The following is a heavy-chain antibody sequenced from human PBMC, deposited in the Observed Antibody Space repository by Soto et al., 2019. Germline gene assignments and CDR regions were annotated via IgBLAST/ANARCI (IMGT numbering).Heavy chain of an antibody. J-gene: IGHJ4*02. CDR1: GFTFSSYA. CDR2: ISGSGGST. Sequence: EVQLLESGGGLVQPGGSLRLSCAASGFTFSSYATSWVRQAPGKGLEWVSAISGSGGSTYYADSVKGRFTISRDNSKNTLYLQMNSLRAEDTAVYYCAKDGVRGDYLGIDYWGQGTLVTVSS. CDR3: AKDGVRGDYLGIDY. D-gene: IGHD4-17*01. V-gene: IGHV3-23*01.